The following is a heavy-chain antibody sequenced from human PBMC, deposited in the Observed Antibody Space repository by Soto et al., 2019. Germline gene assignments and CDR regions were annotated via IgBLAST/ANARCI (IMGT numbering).Heavy chain of an antibody. V-gene: IGHV1-69*01. J-gene: IGHJ6*02. D-gene: IGHD5-18*01. Sequence: QVQLVQSGAEVKKPGSSVKVSCKASGGTFSSYAISWVRQAPGQGLEWMGGIIPIFGTAKYAQKFQGRVTITADESTSTAYMELSSLRSEDTAVYYCATGVLKRGYSYGPRYYYYGMDVWGQGTTVTFSS. CDR1: GGTFSSYA. CDR3: ATGVLKRGYSYGPRYYYYGMDV. CDR2: IIPIFGTA.